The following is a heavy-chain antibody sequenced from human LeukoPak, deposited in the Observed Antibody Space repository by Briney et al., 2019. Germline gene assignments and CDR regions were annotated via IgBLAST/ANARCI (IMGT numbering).Heavy chain of an antibody. CDR3: VKLSSGSGSKFGFDS. J-gene: IGHJ4*02. V-gene: IGHV3-23*01. CDR2: ITNGGGTT. Sequence: GGSLRLPCAASGFTFGSYAMSWVRQTPGKSLEWVSIITNGGGTTYYADSVRGRFTISRDNSKNMLHLQMNSLGVEDTAVYYCVKLSSGSGSKFGFDSWGQGTLVTVSS. CDR1: GFTFGSYA. D-gene: IGHD6-19*01.